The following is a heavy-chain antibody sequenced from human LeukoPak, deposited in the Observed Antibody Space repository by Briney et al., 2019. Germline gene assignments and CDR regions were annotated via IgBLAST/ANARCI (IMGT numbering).Heavy chain of an antibody. V-gene: IGHV3-30-3*01. J-gene: IGHJ6*04. D-gene: IGHD2-15*01. CDR1: GFTFSSYA. Sequence: GGSLRLSCAASGFTFSSYAMHWVRQAPGKGLEWVAIISNDGSNKYYADSVKGRFTISRDNSKNTLYLQMNSLRAEDTAVYYCARDSCSGGSCYSRYYYYYGMDVWGKGTTVTVSS. CDR3: ARDSCSGGSCYSRYYYYYGMDV. CDR2: ISNDGSNK.